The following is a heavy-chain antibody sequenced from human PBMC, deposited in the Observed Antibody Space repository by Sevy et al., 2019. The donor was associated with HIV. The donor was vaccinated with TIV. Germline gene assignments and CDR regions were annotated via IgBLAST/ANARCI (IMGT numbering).Heavy chain of an antibody. J-gene: IGHJ3*02. CDR3: AGGRYVYYDFWGGYYTSDAFDI. CDR2: IYYSGST. D-gene: IGHD3-3*01. CDR1: GGSISSGGYY. Sequence: SETLSLTCTVSGGSISSGGYYWSWIRQHPGKGLEWIGYIYYSGSTYYNPSLKCRVTISVDTSKNQFSLKLSTVTAAVTAVYYCAGGRYVYYDFWGGYYTSDAFDIWGQGTMVTVS. V-gene: IGHV4-31*03.